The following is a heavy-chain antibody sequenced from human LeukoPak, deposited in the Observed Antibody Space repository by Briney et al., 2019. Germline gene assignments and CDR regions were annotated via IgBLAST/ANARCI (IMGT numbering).Heavy chain of an antibody. V-gene: IGHV1-2*06. Sequence: ASVKVSCKASGYTFTGYHMHWVRQAPGQGLEWMGRINPNSGDTNYAQKFQGRVAMTRDTSISTAFMELTRLRSDDTAVYYCARGTTSGYSYGLLDYWGQGTLVTVSS. CDR2: INPNSGDT. CDR1: GYTFTGYH. J-gene: IGHJ4*02. D-gene: IGHD5-18*01. CDR3: ARGTTSGYSYGLLDY.